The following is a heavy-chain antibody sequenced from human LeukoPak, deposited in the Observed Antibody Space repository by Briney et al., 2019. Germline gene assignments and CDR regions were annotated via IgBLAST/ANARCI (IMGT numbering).Heavy chain of an antibody. V-gene: IGHV3-23*01. CDR3: AKPPKLLWFGELLSPFDY. Sequence: SGGSLRLSCAASGFIFSQYSMNWVRQAPGKGLEWVSAISGSGGSTYYADSVKGRFTISRDNSKNTLYLQMNSLRAEDTAVYYCAKPPKLLWFGELLSPFDYWGQGTLVTVSS. CDR1: GFIFSQYS. D-gene: IGHD3-10*01. CDR2: ISGSGGST. J-gene: IGHJ4*02.